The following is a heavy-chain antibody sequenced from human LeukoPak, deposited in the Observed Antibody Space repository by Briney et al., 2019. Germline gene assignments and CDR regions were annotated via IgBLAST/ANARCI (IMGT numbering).Heavy chain of an antibody. Sequence: GGSLRLSCAASVYTHCRYAVRGRRNAPGEGGEWVWFSSGSGGSTYYADAVKRRFTFTRDNSKNTLYLQMSSLRADDTSVYYCANLGYDILTGYYSWGQGPRVTVSS. D-gene: IGHD3-9*01. CDR2: SSGSGGST. V-gene: IGHV3-23*01. CDR1: VYTHCRYA. J-gene: IGHJ4*02. CDR3: ANLGYDILTGYYS.